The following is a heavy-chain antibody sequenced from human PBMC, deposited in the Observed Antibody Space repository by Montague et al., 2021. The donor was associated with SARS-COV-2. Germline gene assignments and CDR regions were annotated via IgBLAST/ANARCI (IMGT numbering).Heavy chain of an antibody. J-gene: IGHJ4*01. V-gene: IGHV4-59*02. D-gene: IGHD2-2*02. CDR3: ARGLGYTSMFRFFDY. CDR2: MYNTGAS. Sequence: SETLSLTCAISGGSASGYYWAWIRQPPGKGLEWIGYMYNTGASNYNPSPKSRVSMSIDTSKNHFPLNLTSVAAADTGASYCARGLGYTSMFRFFDYWGHGAQVTVSS. CDR1: GGSASGYY.